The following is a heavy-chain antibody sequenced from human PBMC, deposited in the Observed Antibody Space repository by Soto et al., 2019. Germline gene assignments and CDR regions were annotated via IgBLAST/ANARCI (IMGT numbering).Heavy chain of an antibody. CDR3: ARVGGDYYFDY. D-gene: IGHD2-21*02. CDR2: ISSSGSTI. Sequence: GGSLRLSCAASGFTFSDYYMSWIRQAPGKGLEWVSYISSSGSTIYYADPVKGGFTISRENAKNSRYLQMNSLRAEDTAGYYCARVGGDYYFDYWGQGTLVTVSS. V-gene: IGHV3-11*01. CDR1: GFTFSDYY. J-gene: IGHJ4*02.